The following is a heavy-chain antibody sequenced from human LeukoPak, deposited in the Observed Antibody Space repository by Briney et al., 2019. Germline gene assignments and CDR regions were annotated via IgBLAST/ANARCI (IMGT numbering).Heavy chain of an antibody. CDR3: AKAQGYATSWSPFDY. CDR2: ISYDGSNK. Sequence: PGGSLRLSCAASGFTFSSYAMHWVRQAPGKGLEWVAVISYDGSNKYYADSVKGRFTISRDNSKNTLYLQMNSLRVEDTALYYCAKAQGYATSWSPFDYWGQGTLVTVSS. D-gene: IGHD2-2*01. CDR1: GFTFSSYA. J-gene: IGHJ4*02. V-gene: IGHV3-30-3*01.